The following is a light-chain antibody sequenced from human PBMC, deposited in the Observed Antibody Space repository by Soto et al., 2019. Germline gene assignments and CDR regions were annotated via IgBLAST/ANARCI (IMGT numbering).Light chain of an antibody. J-gene: IGLJ1*01. V-gene: IGLV2-14*01. CDR1: SSDVGGYNY. Sequence: QSALTQPASVSGSPGQSITISCTGTSSDVGGYNYVSWYQQHPGKAPKLMIYEVSNRPSGVSNRFSGSKSGNTASMTISGIQAEDEADYYCSSYTSSSTLVFGTGNKVTVL. CDR2: EVS. CDR3: SSYTSSSTLV.